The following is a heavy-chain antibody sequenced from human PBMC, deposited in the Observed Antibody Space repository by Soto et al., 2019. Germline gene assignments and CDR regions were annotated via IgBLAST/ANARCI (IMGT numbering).Heavy chain of an antibody. J-gene: IGHJ4*02. CDR3: ARTLMGCSSTTCYTNYFDY. CDR1: GYTFTSYG. Sequence: ASVKVSCKASGYTFTSYGITWVRQTPGQGLEWMGWISAYNDNTNYAQKFQGRVTMTTDTSTSTTYMELGSLRSDDTALYYCARTLMGCSSTTCYTNYFDYWGQGTLVTVSS. CDR2: ISAYNDNT. D-gene: IGHD2-2*02. V-gene: IGHV1-18*04.